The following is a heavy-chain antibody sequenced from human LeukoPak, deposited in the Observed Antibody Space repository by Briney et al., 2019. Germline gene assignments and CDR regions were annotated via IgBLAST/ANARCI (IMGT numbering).Heavy chain of an antibody. Sequence: SETLSLTCTVSGGSISSSSYYWGWIRQPPGKGLEWIGSIYYSGSTYYNPSLKSRVTISVDTSKNQFSLKLSSVTAADTAVYYCASDRLYYDILTGYETRGAFDIWGQGTMVTVSS. CDR1: GGSISSSSYY. CDR3: ASDRLYYDILTGYETRGAFDI. D-gene: IGHD3-9*01. CDR2: IYYSGST. V-gene: IGHV4-39*07. J-gene: IGHJ3*02.